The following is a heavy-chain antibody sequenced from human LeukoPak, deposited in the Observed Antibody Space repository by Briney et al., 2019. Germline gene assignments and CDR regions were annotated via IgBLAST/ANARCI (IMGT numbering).Heavy chain of an antibody. CDR2: ISGSGGST. D-gene: IGHD3-10*01. V-gene: IGHV3-23*01. CDR1: GFTFSSYA. CDR3: AKGHGSGSYYKGFDY. Sequence: GGSLRLSCAASGFTFSSYAMSWVRQAPGKGLEWVSAISGSGGSTYYADSVKGRFTISRDNSKNTLYLQMNSLRAEDTAVYHCAKGHGSGSYYKGFDYWGQGTLVTVSS. J-gene: IGHJ4*02.